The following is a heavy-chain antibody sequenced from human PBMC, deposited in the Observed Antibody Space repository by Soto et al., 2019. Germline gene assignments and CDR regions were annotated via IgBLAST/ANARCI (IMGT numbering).Heavy chain of an antibody. CDR1: GVSISIHH. CDR3: ARRDWNDAFDV. CDR2: IYYSGNP. J-gene: IGHJ3*01. D-gene: IGHD1-1*01. Sequence: PSETLSLTCTVSGVSISIHHWSWVRQPPGKGLEWIGYIYYSGNPNYNPSLKSRVTMSLDTSKNQFSLKLNSVTAADTAVYYCARRDWNDAFDVCGQGTMVTVSS. V-gene: IGHV4-59*11.